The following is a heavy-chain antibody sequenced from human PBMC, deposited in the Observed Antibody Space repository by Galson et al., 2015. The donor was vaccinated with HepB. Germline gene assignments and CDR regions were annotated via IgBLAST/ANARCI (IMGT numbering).Heavy chain of an antibody. J-gene: IGHJ4*02. D-gene: IGHD6-13*01. CDR1: GGSVSSGSYY. V-gene: IGHV4-61*01. CDR3: ARMAAADLDY. CDR2: IYYSGST. Sequence: LSLTCTVSGGSVSSGSYYWSWIRQPPGKGLEWIGYIYYSGSTNYNPSLKSRVTISVDTSKNQFSLELSSVTAADTAVYYCARMAAADLDYWGQGTLVTVSS.